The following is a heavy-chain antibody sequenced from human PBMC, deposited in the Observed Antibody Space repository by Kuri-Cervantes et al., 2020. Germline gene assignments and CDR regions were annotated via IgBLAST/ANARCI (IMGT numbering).Heavy chain of an antibody. CDR1: GYTFTGYY. V-gene: IGHV1-18*04. CDR2: ISAYNGNT. D-gene: IGHD3-10*01. Sequence: ASVKVSCKASGYTFTGYYMHWVRQAPGQGLEWMGWISAYNGNTNYALKLQGRVTMTTDTSTNTAYMELRSLTSDDTAVYYCARTPVGGPHNYWGQGTLVTVSS. CDR3: ARTPVGGPHNY. J-gene: IGHJ4*02.